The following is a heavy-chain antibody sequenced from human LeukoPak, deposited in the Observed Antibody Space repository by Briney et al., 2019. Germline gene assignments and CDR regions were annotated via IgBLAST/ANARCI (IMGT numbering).Heavy chain of an antibody. V-gene: IGHV4-59*01. CDR3: ARAPGNDYYPYYHMDV. CDR1: GGSISSYY. CDR2: IYYSGST. J-gene: IGHJ6*03. D-gene: IGHD4/OR15-4a*01. Sequence: PSETLSLTCSVCGGSISSYYWSWIRQPPGKGLGWIGYIYYSGSTNYNPSLKSRVTISVDTSKNQFSLKVNSVTAADTAVYYCARAPGNDYYPYYHMDVWGKGTTVTVSS.